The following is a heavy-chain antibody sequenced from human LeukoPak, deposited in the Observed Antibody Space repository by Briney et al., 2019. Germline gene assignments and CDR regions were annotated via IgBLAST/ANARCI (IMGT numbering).Heavy chain of an antibody. CDR3: AREGYDISIAFDI. CDR1: GFTFSSYS. J-gene: IGHJ3*02. D-gene: IGHD5-12*01. Sequence: PGGSLRLSCAASGFTFSSYSMNWVRQAPGKGLEWVSSISSSSSYIYYADSVKGRFTISRDNAKNSLYLQMNSLRAEDTAVYYCAREGYDISIAFDIWGQGTMVTVSS. V-gene: IGHV3-21*01. CDR2: ISSSSSYI.